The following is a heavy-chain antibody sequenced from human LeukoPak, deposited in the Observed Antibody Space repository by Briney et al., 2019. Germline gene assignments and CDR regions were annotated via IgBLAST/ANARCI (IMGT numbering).Heavy chain of an antibody. V-gene: IGHV3-21*01. CDR3: ARNLFNYDILTGPGI. D-gene: IGHD3-9*01. J-gene: IGHJ4*02. Sequence: GGSLRLSCVASGFTFSRYSMNWVRQAPGKGLEWVSSISSSSSYIYYADSVKGRFTISRDNAKNSLYLQMNSLRAEDTAVYYCARNLFNYDILTGPGIWGQGTLVTVSS. CDR2: ISSSSSYI. CDR1: GFTFSRYS.